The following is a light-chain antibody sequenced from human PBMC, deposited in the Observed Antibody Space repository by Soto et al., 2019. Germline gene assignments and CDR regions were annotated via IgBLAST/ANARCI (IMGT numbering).Light chain of an antibody. CDR2: GAS. J-gene: IGKJ1*01. V-gene: IGKV3-20*01. CDR3: QQSGSSLWT. CDR1: QSFSTSY. Sequence: EIVLTQSPGTLSLSPGERATLSCRASQSFSTSYLAWYQQKPGQAPRLLIYGASSRATGIPDRFSGSGSGTDFTLTISRLEPEDFAVYYCQQSGSSLWTFGQGTKVEIK.